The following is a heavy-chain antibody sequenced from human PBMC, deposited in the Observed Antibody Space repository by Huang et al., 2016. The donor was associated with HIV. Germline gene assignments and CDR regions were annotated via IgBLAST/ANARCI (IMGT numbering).Heavy chain of an antibody. CDR2: IIPLHDTT. J-gene: IGHJ4*02. CDR3: ARGVGNSNRGFDI. Sequence: QVQLVQSGAEMKKSGSSVKVSCKASGGTVSSFSFTWVRQAPGHGLEVSVGIIPLHDTTDLTKKFRGRVTLTADESTKTAFMGLSGLTSQDTAVDFCARGVGNSNRGFDIWGQGTLVTV. CDR1: GGTVSSFS. V-gene: IGHV1-69*13. D-gene: IGHD5-18*01.